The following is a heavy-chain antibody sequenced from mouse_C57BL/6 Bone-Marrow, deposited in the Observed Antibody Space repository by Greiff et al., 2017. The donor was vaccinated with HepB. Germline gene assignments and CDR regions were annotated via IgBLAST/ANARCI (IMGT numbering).Heavy chain of an antibody. J-gene: IGHJ4*01. CDR3: AKDLLWYYDGGVDY. V-gene: IGHV1-50*01. CDR2: IDPSDSYT. Sequence: VQLQQPGAELVKPGASVKLSCKASGYTFTSYWMQWVKQRPGQGLEWIGEIDPSDSYTNYNQKFKGKATLTVDTPSSTAYMQLSSLTSEDSAVYYCAKDLLWYYDGGVDYWGQGSSVTVSS. D-gene: IGHD2-1*01. CDR1: GYTFTSYW.